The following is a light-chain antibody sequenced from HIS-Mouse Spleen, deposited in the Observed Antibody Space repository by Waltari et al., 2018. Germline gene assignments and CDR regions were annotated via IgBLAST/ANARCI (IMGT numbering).Light chain of an antibody. CDR1: SRKRYY. V-gene: IGLV3-19*01. J-gene: IGLJ2*01. CDR2: GKN. Sequence: SSELTQDPAVSVALGQTVRITCQRDSRKRYYASWYQQKPGQAPVLCIYGKNNRPSGIPDRFSGSSSGNTASLTITGAQAEDEADYYCNSRDSSGNHLVFGGGTKLTVL. CDR3: NSRDSSGNHLV.